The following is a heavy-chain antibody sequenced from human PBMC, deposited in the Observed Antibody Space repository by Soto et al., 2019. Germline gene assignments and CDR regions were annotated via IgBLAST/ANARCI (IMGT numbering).Heavy chain of an antibody. CDR2: ISGSGGST. CDR3: AKPPRADSSGFIYAEYYQH. J-gene: IGHJ1*01. D-gene: IGHD3-22*01. CDR1: GFTFSSYA. V-gene: IGHV3-23*01. Sequence: GGSLRLSCAASGFTFSSYAMSWVRQAPGKGLEWVSAISGSGGSTYYADSLKCRFTISIDNSKNTLYPQMNSLRAEDTAVYYCAKPPRADSSGFIYAEYYQHWGQGTLVTVST.